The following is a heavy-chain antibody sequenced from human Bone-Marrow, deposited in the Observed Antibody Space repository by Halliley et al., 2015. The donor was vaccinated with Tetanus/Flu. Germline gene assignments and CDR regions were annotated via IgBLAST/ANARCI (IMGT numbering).Heavy chain of an antibody. J-gene: IGHJ4*02. Sequence: WVAVNSSDGDNKYYADSMKGRFIIFRDNSKNTPYLQMNPLRGDDTAMYFCARGPLSLENYFDFWGQGTLVTFSS. V-gene: IGHV3-30-3*01. CDR3: ARGPLSLENYFDF. CDR2: NSSDGDNK.